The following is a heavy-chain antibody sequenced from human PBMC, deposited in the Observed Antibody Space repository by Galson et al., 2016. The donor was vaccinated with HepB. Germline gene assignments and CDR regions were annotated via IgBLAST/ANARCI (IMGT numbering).Heavy chain of an antibody. CDR1: GFTLSERS. CDR2: ITPVFSTT. Sequence: SCKVSGFTLSERSMHWVRQAPGQGLEWMGGITPVFSTTKYAEKFQGRVTITADESTSTAYMELNSLRSEDTAVYYCARDLGAVAGTYYFDSWGQGTLVTVSS. D-gene: IGHD6-19*01. CDR3: ARDLGAVAGTYYFDS. J-gene: IGHJ4*02. V-gene: IGHV1-69*01.